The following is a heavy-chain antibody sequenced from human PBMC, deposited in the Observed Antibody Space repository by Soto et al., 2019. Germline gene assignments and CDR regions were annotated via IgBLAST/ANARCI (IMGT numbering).Heavy chain of an antibody. CDR2: ISGNGVNT. J-gene: IGHJ4*02. CDR1: GFTFSNYA. V-gene: IGHV3-64*01. D-gene: IGHD2-15*01. CDR3: ARGRSKRGGYSPVCDS. Sequence: ELQLVESGGGLVQPGGSLRLSCAASGFTFSNYAMHWVRQAPGKGLEFVSAISGNGVNTHYANSVRGRFTISRDSSKNTLYLQMGGLRADDMSVYYCARGRSKRGGYSPVCDSWGQGTLVTVSS.